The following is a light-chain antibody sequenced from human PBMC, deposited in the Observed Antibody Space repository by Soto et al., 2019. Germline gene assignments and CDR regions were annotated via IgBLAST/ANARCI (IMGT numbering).Light chain of an antibody. Sequence: EIVMTQSPATLSVSPGERATLSCRASQSVSSNLAWYQQKPGQAPRLLIYGASTRATGIPARFSGSGSGTEFTLTLSSLQSEDFAVYYCQQYNNFPLWTFGQGTKVEIK. CDR1: QSVSSN. V-gene: IGKV3-15*01. J-gene: IGKJ1*01. CDR2: GAS. CDR3: QQYNNFPLWT.